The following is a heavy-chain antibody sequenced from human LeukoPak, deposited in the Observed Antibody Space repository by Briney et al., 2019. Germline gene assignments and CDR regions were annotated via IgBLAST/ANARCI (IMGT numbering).Heavy chain of an antibody. V-gene: IGHV3-21*01. CDR3: ARDVGATTRGAFDY. D-gene: IGHD1-26*01. CDR1: GFTFSSYS. CDR2: ISSSSSYI. J-gene: IGHJ4*02. Sequence: GGSLRLSCAASGFTFSSYSMNWVRQAPGKGLEWVSSISSSSSYIYYADSVKGRFTVSRDNAKNSLYLQMNSLRAEDTAVYYCARDVGATTRGAFDYWGQGTLVTVSS.